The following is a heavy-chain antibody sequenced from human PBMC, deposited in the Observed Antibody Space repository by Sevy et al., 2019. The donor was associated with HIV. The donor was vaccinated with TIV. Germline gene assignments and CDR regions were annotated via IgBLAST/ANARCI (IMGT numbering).Heavy chain of an antibody. CDR1: GFTFSSYG. CDR3: ANPTPYSSSWYGDAFDI. D-gene: IGHD6-13*01. Sequence: GGSLRLSCAASGFTFSSYGMHWVRQAPGKGLEWVAFIRYDGSNKYYADSVKGRFTISRDNSKNTLYLQMNSLRSEDTAVYYGANPTPYSSSWYGDAFDIWGQGTMVTVSS. J-gene: IGHJ3*02. CDR2: IRYDGSNK. V-gene: IGHV3-30*02.